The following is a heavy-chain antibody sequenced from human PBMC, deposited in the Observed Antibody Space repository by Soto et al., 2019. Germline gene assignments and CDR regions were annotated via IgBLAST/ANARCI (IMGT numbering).Heavy chain of an antibody. D-gene: IGHD3-3*01. CDR2: IWYDGSNK. CDR3: ARDRAITIYGMDV. J-gene: IGHJ6*02. Sequence: GGSLRLSCAASGFTFSSYGMHWVRQAPGKGLEWVAVIWYDGSNKYYADSVKGRFTISRDNSKNTLYLQMNSLRAEDTAVYYCARDRAITIYGMDVWGQGTTVTVSS. CDR1: GFTFSSYG. V-gene: IGHV3-33*01.